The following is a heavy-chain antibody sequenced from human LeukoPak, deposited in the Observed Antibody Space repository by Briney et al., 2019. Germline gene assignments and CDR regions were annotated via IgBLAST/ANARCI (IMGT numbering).Heavy chain of an antibody. V-gene: IGHV3-23*01. CDR3: AKGRIVVVPAATCDY. Sequence: PGGSLRLSCAASGFTFSSYVMSWVRQAPGKGLEWVSAISGSGGGTYYADSVKGRFTISRDNSKNTLYLQMNSLRAEDTAVYYCAKGRIVVVPAATCDYWGQGTLVTVSS. CDR2: ISGSGGGT. J-gene: IGHJ4*02. D-gene: IGHD2-2*01. CDR1: GFTFSSYV.